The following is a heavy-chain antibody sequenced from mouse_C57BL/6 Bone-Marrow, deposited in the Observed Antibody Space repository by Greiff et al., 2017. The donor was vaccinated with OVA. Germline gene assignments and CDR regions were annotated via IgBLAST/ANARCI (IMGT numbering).Heavy chain of an antibody. CDR1: GFTFSDYG. D-gene: IGHD2-5*01. CDR3: ARPYSNYDYYAMYY. Sequence: EVKLVESGGGLVKPGGSLKLSCAASGFTFSDYGMHWVRQAPEKGLEWVAYISSGSSTIYYADTVKGRFTISRDHAKNNLFLQMTSLRSEDTAMYYCARPYSNYDYYAMYYWGQGTSVTVSS. J-gene: IGHJ4*01. CDR2: ISSGSSTI. V-gene: IGHV5-17*01.